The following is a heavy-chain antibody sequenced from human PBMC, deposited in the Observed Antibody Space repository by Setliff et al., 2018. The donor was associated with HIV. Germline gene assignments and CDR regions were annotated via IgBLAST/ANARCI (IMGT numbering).Heavy chain of an antibody. Sequence: SETLSLTCVVSGVSLKKSGYYWGWIRQPAGKGLEWIGHIYTNGSTSYSPSLKSRVTISVDTSKNLFSLKMTSVTAADTAVYYCAGGSSWQYYYYYYMDVWGKGTTVTVSS. J-gene: IGHJ6*03. V-gene: IGHV4-61*10. CDR3: AGGSSWQYYYYYYMDV. CDR2: IYTNGST. D-gene: IGHD6-13*01. CDR1: GVSLKKSGYY.